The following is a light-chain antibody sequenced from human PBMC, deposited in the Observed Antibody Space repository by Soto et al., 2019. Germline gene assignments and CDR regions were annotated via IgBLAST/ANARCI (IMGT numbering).Light chain of an antibody. V-gene: IGLV1-40*01. J-gene: IGLJ3*02. CDR2: DTF. Sequence: QSVLTQPPSASGAPGQTVTISCSGSSSNIGAGYDVHWYQQLPGKVPKLVIYDTFNRPSGVPDRFSGSKSGTSASLAITGLQAEDEADYYCQAYDNSLGVSVLFGGGTKVTVL. CDR3: QAYDNSLGVSVL. CDR1: SSNIGAGYD.